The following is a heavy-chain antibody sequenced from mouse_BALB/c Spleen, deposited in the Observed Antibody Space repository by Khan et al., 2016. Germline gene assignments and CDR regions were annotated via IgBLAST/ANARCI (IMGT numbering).Heavy chain of an antibody. V-gene: IGHV4-1*02. CDR2: INPDSSTI. CDR1: GFDFSRYW. D-gene: IGHD1-2*01. J-gene: IGHJ3*01. Sequence: EVQLQESGGGLVQPGGSLKLSCAASGFDFSRYWMSWVRQAPGKGLEWIGEINPDSSTINYTPSLKDKFIISRENAKNTLYLQLSKVRSEDTALYYCARLHYYGRFAYWGQGTLVTVSA. CDR3: ARLHYYGRFAY.